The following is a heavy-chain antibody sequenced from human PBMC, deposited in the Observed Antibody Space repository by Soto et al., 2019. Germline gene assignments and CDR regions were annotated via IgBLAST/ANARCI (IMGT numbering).Heavy chain of an antibody. CDR2: INPSGGST. Sequence: ASVKVSCTASGYTFTSYYMHWVRQAPGQGLEWMGIINPSGGSTSYAQKFQGRVTMTRDTSTSTVYMELSSLRSEDTAVYYCARDRYYFYSNPEPTNFDYWGQGTLVTVSS. CDR1: GYTFTSYY. CDR3: ARDRYYFYSNPEPTNFDY. V-gene: IGHV1-46*03. J-gene: IGHJ4*02. D-gene: IGHD1-1*01.